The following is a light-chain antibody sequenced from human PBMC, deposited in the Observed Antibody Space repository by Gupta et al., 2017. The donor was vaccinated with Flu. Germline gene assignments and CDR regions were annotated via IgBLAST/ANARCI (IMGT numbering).Light chain of an antibody. J-gene: IGKJ4*01. CDR1: QSISTW. Sequence: PSTLSASVGDRVTITCRASQSISTWLAWNQQKPGKAPKVLIYKASSLESGVPSRFSGSGSRTEFTLTISSLQPDDFATYYCQQDNTYPITFGRGTKVEIK. CDR2: KAS. CDR3: QQDNTYPIT. V-gene: IGKV1-5*03.